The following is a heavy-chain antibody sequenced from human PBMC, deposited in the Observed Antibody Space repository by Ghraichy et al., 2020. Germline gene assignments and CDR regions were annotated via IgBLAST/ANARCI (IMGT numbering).Heavy chain of an antibody. CDR2: ISWNSGSI. V-gene: IGHV3-9*01. D-gene: IGHD3-3*01. CDR1: GFTFDDYA. Sequence: GGSLRLSCAASGFTFDDYAMHWVRQAPGKGLEWVSGISWNSGSIGYADSVKGRFTISRDNAKNSLYLQMNSLRAEDTALYYCAKDNRPPFTIFGVDPLGYFDLWGRGTLVTVSS. CDR3: AKDNRPPFTIFGVDPLGYFDL. J-gene: IGHJ2*01.